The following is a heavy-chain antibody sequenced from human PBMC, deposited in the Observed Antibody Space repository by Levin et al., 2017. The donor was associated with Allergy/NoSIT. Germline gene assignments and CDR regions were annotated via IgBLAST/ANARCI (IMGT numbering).Heavy chain of an antibody. CDR3: ARDYYDSSGYYLAY. CDR2: INPNSGGT. Sequence: GGSLRLSCKASGYTFTGYYMHWVRQAPGQGLEWMGWINPNSGGTNYAQKFQGRVTMTRDTSISTAYMELSRLRSDDTAVYYCARDYYDSSGYYLAYWGQGTLVTVSS. V-gene: IGHV1-2*02. CDR1: GYTFTGYY. D-gene: IGHD3-22*01. J-gene: IGHJ4*02.